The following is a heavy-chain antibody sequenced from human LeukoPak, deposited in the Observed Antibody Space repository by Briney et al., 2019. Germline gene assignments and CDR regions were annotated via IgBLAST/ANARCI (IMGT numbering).Heavy chain of an antibody. CDR3: ARGGWPFDY. Sequence: SETLSLTCTLSGYSISSGYYWGWIRQPPGKGLEGIGSIYHSGSTYYNPSLKSRVTISVDTSKNQFSLKLSSLTAADTAVYYWARGGWPFDYWGQGTLVTVSS. CDR1: GYSISSGYY. V-gene: IGHV4-38-2*02. CDR2: IYHSGST. J-gene: IGHJ4*02. D-gene: IGHD6-19*01.